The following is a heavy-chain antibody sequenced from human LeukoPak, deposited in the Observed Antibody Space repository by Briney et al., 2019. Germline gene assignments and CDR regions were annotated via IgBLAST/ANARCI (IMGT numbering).Heavy chain of an antibody. Sequence: GGSLRLSCAASGFTFSSYSMNWVRQAPGKGLEWVSSISSSSSYIYYADSVKGRFTISRDNSKNTLYLQMNSLRAEDTAVYYCAKDPITMIDGGWFDPWGQGTLVTVSS. D-gene: IGHD3-22*01. CDR3: AKDPITMIDGGWFDP. CDR1: GFTFSSYS. CDR2: ISSSSSYI. V-gene: IGHV3-21*04. J-gene: IGHJ5*02.